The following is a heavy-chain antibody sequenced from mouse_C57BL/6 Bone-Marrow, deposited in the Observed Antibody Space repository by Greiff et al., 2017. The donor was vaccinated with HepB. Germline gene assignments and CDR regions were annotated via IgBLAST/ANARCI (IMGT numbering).Heavy chain of an antibody. V-gene: IGHV1-69*01. J-gene: IGHJ4*01. CDR2: IDPSDSYT. CDR3: ARVGRGYYYAMDY. D-gene: IGHD4-1*01. Sequence: VQLQQPGAELVMPGASVKLSCKASGYTFTSYWMHWVKQRPGQGLAWIGEIDPSDSYTNYNQKFKGKSTLTVDKSSSTAYMQLSSLTSEDSAVYYCARVGRGYYYAMDYWGQGTSVTVSS. CDR1: GYTFTSYW.